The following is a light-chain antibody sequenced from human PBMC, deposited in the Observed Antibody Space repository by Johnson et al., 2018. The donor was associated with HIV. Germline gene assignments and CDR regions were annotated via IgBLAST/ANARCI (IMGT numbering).Light chain of an antibody. V-gene: IGLV1-51*02. CDR2: ENN. J-gene: IGLJ1*01. Sequence: SILTQPPSVSAAPGQKVTISCSGSSSHIGNNYVSWYQQLPGTAPKLLIYENNKRPSGIPDRFSGSKSGTSATLGITGLQTGDEADYYCGTWDSSLSALFGTGTKVTVL. CDR3: GTWDSSLSAL. CDR1: SSHIGNNY.